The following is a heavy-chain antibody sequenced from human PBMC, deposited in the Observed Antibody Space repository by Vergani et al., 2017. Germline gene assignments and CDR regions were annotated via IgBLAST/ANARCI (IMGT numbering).Heavy chain of an antibody. Sequence: QVQLVQSGAEVKKPGASVKVSCKASGGTFSSYAISWVRQAPGQGLEWMGRIIPILGIANYAQKFQGRVTMTEDTSTDTAYMEVSSLRSEDTAVYYCATEYHDYVWGSYRMDYFDYWGQGTLVTVSS. CDR1: GGTFSSYA. J-gene: IGHJ4*02. CDR2: IIPILGIA. V-gene: IGHV1-69*04. D-gene: IGHD3-16*02. CDR3: ATEYHDYVWGSYRMDYFDY.